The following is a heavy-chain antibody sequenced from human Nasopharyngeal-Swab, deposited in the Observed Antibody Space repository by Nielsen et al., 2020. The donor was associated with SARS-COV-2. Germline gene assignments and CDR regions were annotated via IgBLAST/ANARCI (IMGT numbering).Heavy chain of an antibody. J-gene: IGHJ6*02. Sequence: GESLKISCAASGFTVSSNYMSWVRQAPGKGLEWVSVIYSGGSTYHADSVKGRFTISRHNSKNTLYLQMNSLRAEDTAVYYCASILGYSYGRGYYYGMDVWGQGTTVTVSS. CDR3: ASILGYSYGRGYYYGMDV. CDR1: GFTVSSNY. D-gene: IGHD5-18*01. CDR2: IYSGGST. V-gene: IGHV3-53*04.